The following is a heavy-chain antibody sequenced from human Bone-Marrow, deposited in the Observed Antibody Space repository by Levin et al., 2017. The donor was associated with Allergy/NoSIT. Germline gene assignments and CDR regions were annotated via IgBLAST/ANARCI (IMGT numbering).Heavy chain of an antibody. CDR2: IQNDGDT. D-gene: IGHD1-1*01. J-gene: IGHJ4*02. CDR3: ARCKLRSVLYFDF. CDR1: GGSISSGGHS. Sequence: SETLSLTCRVSGGSISSGGHSWSWIRQPPGTGLEWIGYIQNDGDTYYSPSLESRVTFSVDTSKNQFSLKLNSLTAADTAMYYCARCKLRSVLYFDFWGQGALVTVSS. V-gene: IGHV4-30-2*01.